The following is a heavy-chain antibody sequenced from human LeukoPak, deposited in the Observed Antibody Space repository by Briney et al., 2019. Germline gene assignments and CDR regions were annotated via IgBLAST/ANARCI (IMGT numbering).Heavy chain of an antibody. J-gene: IGHJ6*02. V-gene: IGHV4-39*07. CDR1: GGSVISGSSY. CDR3: ARAHSIASYYYGVDV. D-gene: IGHD6-13*01. Sequence: SETLSLTCTVSGGSVISGSSYWGWIRQPPGKGLEWIGNIFYSGSTYYNPSLQSRVTISVDTSQNQFSLTLSSVTAADTAVYFCARAHSIASYYYGVDVWGQGTTVTVSS. CDR2: IFYSGST.